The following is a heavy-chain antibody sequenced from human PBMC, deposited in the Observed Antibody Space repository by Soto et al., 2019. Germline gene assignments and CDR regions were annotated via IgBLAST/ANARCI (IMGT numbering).Heavy chain of an antibody. V-gene: IGHV1-2*04. CDR3: ATSKRAYCSSTSCYADYYYYMDV. D-gene: IGHD2-2*01. Sequence: ASVKVSCKASGYTFTGYYMHWVRQAPGQGLERMGWINPNSGGTNYAQKFQGWVTMTRDTSISTAYMELSRLRSDDTAVYYCATSKRAYCSSTSCYADYYYYMDVWGKGTTVTVSS. J-gene: IGHJ6*03. CDR2: INPNSGGT. CDR1: GYTFTGYY.